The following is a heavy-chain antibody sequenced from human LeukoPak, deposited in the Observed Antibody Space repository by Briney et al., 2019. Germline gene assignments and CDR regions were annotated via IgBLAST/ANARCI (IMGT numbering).Heavy chain of an antibody. CDR3: AREEDSSGWTSGGYGYGMDV. CDR1: GGSISSGDYY. D-gene: IGHD6-25*01. V-gene: IGHV4-30-4*01. Sequence: SETLSLTCTVSGGSISSGDYYWSWIRQPPGKGLEWIGYIYYSGSTYCNPSLKSRVTISVDTSKNQFSLKLSSVTAADTAVYYCAREEDSSGWTSGGYGYGMDVWGQGTTVTVSS. J-gene: IGHJ6*02. CDR2: IYYSGST.